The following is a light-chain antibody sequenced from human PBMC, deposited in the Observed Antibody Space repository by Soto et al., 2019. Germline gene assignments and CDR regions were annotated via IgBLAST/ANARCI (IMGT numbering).Light chain of an antibody. CDR1: SSDVGGYNY. CDR2: DVS. Sequence: QSALTQPRSVSGSPGQSVTISCTGTSSDVGGYNYVSWYQQHPGKAPKLMIYDVSKRPSGVPDRFSGSKSGNTASLTISGLPAEEAADYCCCSYAGSYTGVFGGGTKLTVL. J-gene: IGLJ2*01. V-gene: IGLV2-11*01. CDR3: CSYAGSYTGV.